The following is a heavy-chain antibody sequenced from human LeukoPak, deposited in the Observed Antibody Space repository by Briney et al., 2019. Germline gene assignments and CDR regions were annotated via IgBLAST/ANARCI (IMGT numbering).Heavy chain of an antibody. CDR3: AREGGGYFDY. J-gene: IGHJ4*02. V-gene: IGHV3-53*01. CDR1: GLTVSSNY. D-gene: IGHD4-23*01. CDR2: IYSGGST. Sequence: GGSLRLSCAVSGLTVSSNYMSWVRQAPGKGLEWVSIIYSGGSTYYGDSVKGRFTISRDNSKNTLYLQMNSLRGEDSAVYYCAREGGGYFDYWGQGTLVTVSS.